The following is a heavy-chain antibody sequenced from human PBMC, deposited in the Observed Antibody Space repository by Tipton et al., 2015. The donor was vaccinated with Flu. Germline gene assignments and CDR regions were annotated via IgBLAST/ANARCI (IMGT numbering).Heavy chain of an antibody. V-gene: IGHV4-38-2*02. D-gene: IGHD3-22*01. CDR1: GFSVSTDYY. CDR2: MYHSGNT. J-gene: IGHJ5*02. CDR3: ARHFRDSSAWFNWFDP. Sequence: LRLSCIVSGFSVSTDYYWGWIRQSPGKGLKWIGSMYHSGNTYYNDSLKSRVTMSVDTSKNHFSLKLQSVTAADTAVYYCARHFRDSSAWFNWFDPWGQGTLVTVSS.